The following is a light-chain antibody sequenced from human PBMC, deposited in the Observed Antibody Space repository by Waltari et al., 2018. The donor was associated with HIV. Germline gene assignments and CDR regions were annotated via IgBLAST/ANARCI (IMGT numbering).Light chain of an antibody. V-gene: IGLV1-40*01. CDR1: SSNIGAGYD. CDR3: QSYDSSLSGWGV. Sequence: QSVLTQPPSVSGAPGQRVTISCTGSSSNIGAGYDVHWYQQLPGPAPKLLIYGNSNRPSGVPDRFSGSKSGTSASLAITGLQAEDEADYYCQSYDSSLSGWGVFGTGTKVTVL. CDR2: GNS. J-gene: IGLJ1*01.